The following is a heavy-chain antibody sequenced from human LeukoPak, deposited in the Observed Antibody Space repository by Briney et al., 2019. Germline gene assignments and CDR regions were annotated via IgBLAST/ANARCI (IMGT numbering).Heavy chain of an antibody. CDR3: ARAGRRGYYGMDV. CDR2: IYHSGST. CDR1: GGSISSGGYS. Sequence: PSETLSLTCAVSGGSISSGGYSWSWIRQPPGKGLEWIGYIYHSGSTYYNPSLKSRVTISVDRSKNQFSLKPSSVTAADTAVYYCARAGRRGYYGMDVWGKGTTVTVSS. D-gene: IGHD1-1*01. V-gene: IGHV4-30-2*01. J-gene: IGHJ6*04.